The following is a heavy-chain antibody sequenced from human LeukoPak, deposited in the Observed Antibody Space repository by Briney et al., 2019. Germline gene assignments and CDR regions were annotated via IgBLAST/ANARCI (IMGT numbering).Heavy chain of an antibody. CDR2: ISGSGGST. D-gene: IGHD2-15*01. J-gene: IGHJ4*02. Sequence: GGTLRLSCAASGFTFSSYGMSWVRQAPGKGLEWVSAISGSGGSTYYADSVKGRFTISRDNSKNTLYLQMNSLRAEDTAVYYCAKDCSGGSCYSRWGQGTLVTVSS. CDR1: GFTFSSYG. CDR3: AKDCSGGSCYSR. V-gene: IGHV3-23*01.